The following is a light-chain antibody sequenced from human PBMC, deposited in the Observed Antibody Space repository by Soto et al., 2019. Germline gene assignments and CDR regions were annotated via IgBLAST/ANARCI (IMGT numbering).Light chain of an antibody. CDR1: QSVGGD. Sequence: EIVMTQSPATLSVSPGDRATLSCRASQSVGGDLAWYQLKPGQAPRLLIYGAATRATGIPARFSGSGSRTEFSLTISSLQSEDFAVYYCQQYNIWSLYTFGQGTKLEIK. V-gene: IGKV3-15*01. J-gene: IGKJ2*01. CDR3: QQYNIWSLYT. CDR2: GAA.